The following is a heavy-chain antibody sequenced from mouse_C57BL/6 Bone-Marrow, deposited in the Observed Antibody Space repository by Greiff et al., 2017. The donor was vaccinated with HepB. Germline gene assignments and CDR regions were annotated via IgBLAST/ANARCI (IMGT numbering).Heavy chain of an antibody. Sequence: EVHLVESGEGLVKPGGSLKLSCAASGFTFSSYAMSWVRQTPEKRLEWVAYISSGGDYSYYADTVKGRFTISRDNARNTLYLQMSSLKSEDTAMYYCTRDRTGDYAMDYWGQGTSVTVSS. CDR1: GFTFSSYA. CDR3: TRDRTGDYAMDY. V-gene: IGHV5-9-1*02. J-gene: IGHJ4*01. D-gene: IGHD4-1*01. CDR2: ISSGGDYS.